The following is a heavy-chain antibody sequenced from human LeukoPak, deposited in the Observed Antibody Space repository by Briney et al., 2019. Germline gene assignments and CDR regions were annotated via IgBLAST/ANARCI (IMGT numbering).Heavy chain of an antibody. CDR2: INPSSST. D-gene: IGHD6-13*01. J-gene: IGHJ4*02. CDR3: GRERLGAVGRGGIDF. V-gene: IGHV1-46*01. CDR1: GYTFTSYY. Sequence: VSVKVSCKASGYTFTSYYMHWVRLAPGQGPEWLGIINPSSSTVYAQKFQGRVTMTRDPSTGTVYMELSSLRSEDTAVYYCGRERLGAVGRGGIDFWGQGSQVTVSS.